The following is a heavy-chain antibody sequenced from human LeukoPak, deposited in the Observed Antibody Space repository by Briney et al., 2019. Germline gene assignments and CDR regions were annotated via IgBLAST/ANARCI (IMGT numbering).Heavy chain of an antibody. V-gene: IGHV3-30*04. D-gene: IGHD3-10*01. J-gene: IGHJ4*02. CDR2: ISYDGSNK. CDR3: SRYYGITSDAFDY. CDR1: GFTFSTYA. Sequence: GSLRLSCAASGFTFSTYAMHWVRQAPGKGLEWVAVISYDGSNKYYADSVKGRFTISRDNSKNTLYLQMNSLRAEDTAVYYCSRYYGITSDAFDYWGQGTLVTVSS.